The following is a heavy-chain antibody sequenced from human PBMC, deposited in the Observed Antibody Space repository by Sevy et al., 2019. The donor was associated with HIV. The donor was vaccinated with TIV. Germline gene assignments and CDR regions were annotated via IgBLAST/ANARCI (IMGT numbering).Heavy chain of an antibody. CDR3: ARGARGYSGYDSYYFDY. D-gene: IGHD5-12*01. V-gene: IGHV1-69*13. CDR2: IIPIFGTA. J-gene: IGHJ4*02. Sequence: ASVKVSCNASGGTFSSYAISWVRQAPGQGLEWMGGIIPIFGTANYAQKFQGRVTITADESTSTAYMELSSLRSEDTAVYYCARGARGYSGYDSYYFDYWGQGTLVTVSS. CDR1: GGTFSSYA.